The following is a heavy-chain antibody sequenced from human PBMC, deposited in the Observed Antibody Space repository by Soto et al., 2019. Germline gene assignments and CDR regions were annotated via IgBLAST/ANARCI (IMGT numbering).Heavy chain of an antibody. Sequence: XGSLRLTFAASGFIFSRSAMNGVGQAPGKGLEWVSSISSSSSYIYYADSVKGRFTISRDNAKNSLYLQMNSLRAEDTAVYYCARINRGWAPLSPYPFDYWGQGALVTVPS. CDR2: ISSSSSYI. CDR1: GFIFSRSA. J-gene: IGHJ4*02. D-gene: IGHD3-22*01. V-gene: IGHV3-21*01. CDR3: ARINRGWAPLSPYPFDY.